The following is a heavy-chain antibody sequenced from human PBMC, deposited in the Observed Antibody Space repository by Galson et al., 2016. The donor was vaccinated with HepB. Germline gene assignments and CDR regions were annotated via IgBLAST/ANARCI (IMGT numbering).Heavy chain of an antibody. CDR2: INWNSARV. Sequence: SLRLSCAASGFIFDDYSMHWVRQIPGKGLEWASGINWNSARVDYAGSVKGRFTISRAKNSLFLQMNSLRPEDTALYYCAKEDGGFNFDPWGQGTLVTVSS. V-gene: IGHV3-9*01. CDR3: AKEDGGFNFDP. D-gene: IGHD2-15*01. CDR1: GFIFDDYS. J-gene: IGHJ5*02.